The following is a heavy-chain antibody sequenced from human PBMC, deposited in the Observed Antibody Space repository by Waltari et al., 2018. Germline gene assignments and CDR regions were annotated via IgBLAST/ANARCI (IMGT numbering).Heavy chain of an antibody. Sequence: EVQLVESGGDLVQPGGSLRLSCAASGFTFRNPWMSWVRQAPGKGLEWVANIKQDGSEKYYVDSVKGRFTISIDNAKNSLYLQMNSLRAEDTAVYYCARNSRTMDVWGQGTTVTVSS. V-gene: IGHV3-7*01. D-gene: IGHD6-13*01. CDR2: IKQDGSEK. J-gene: IGHJ6*02. CDR1: GFTFRNPW. CDR3: ARNSRTMDV.